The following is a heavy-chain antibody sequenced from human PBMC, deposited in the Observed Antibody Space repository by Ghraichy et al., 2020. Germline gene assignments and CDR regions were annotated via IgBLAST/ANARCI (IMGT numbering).Heavy chain of an antibody. CDR1: GGSISSYY. D-gene: IGHD5-12*01. CDR3: ASSRIVALSPAPNPYFDY. CDR2: IYYSGST. J-gene: IGHJ4*02. V-gene: IGHV4-59*01. Sequence: SQTLSLTCTVSGGSISSYYWSWIRQPPGKGLEWIGYIYYSGSTNYNPSLKSRVTISVDTSKNQFSLKLSSVTAADTAVYYCASSRIVALSPAPNPYFDYWGQGTLVTVSS.